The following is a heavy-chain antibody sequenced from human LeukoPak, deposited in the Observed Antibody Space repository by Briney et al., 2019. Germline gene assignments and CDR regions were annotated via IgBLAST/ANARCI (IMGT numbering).Heavy chain of an antibody. CDR3: ARGGYSYGSYDYHYMDV. V-gene: IGHV1-18*01. CDR2: MSAYNGNT. CDR1: GYTFTSYG. D-gene: IGHD5-18*01. Sequence: ASVKVSCKASGYTFTSYGISWVRQAPGQGLEWMGWMSAYNGNTNYAQKLQGRVTMTTDTSTSTAYMELRSLRSDDTAVYYCARGGYSYGSYDYHYMDVWGKGTTVTVSS. J-gene: IGHJ6*03.